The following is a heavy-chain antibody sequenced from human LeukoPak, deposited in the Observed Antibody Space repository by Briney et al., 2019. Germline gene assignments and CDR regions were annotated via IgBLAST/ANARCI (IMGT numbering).Heavy chain of an antibody. Sequence: GGSLRLSCAASGFTFSSYEMNWVRQAPGKGLEWVSYISSSGSTIYYADSVKGRSTISRDNAKDSLYLQMNSLRAEDTAVYYCAELGITMIGGVWGKGTTVTISS. J-gene: IGHJ6*04. CDR1: GFTFSSYE. CDR3: AELGITMIGGV. CDR2: ISSSGSTI. D-gene: IGHD3-10*02. V-gene: IGHV3-48*03.